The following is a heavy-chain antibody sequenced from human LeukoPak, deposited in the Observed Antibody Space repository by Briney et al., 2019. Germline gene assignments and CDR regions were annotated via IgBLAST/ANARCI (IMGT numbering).Heavy chain of an antibody. CDR3: ARDLYYYDSSGTFDY. CDR2: ISSSSSYI. CDR1: GFTFSSYA. V-gene: IGHV3-21*01. D-gene: IGHD3-22*01. J-gene: IGHJ4*02. Sequence: GGSLRLSCAASGFTFSSYAMNWVRQAPGKGLEWVSSISSSSSYIYSADSVKGRFTISRDNAKNSLYLQMNSLRAEDTAVYYCARDLYYYDSSGTFDYWGQGTLVTVSS.